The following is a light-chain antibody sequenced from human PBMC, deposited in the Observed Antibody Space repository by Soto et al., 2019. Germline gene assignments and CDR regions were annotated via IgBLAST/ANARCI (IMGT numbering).Light chain of an antibody. CDR1: SSNIGSNT. CDR2: SDN. Sequence: QSVLTQPPSASGTPGQRVTISCSGSSSNIGSNTVNWYQQLPGTAPKLLIYSDNQRPSGVPDRLSGSKSGTSASLAISGLQSEDEADYYCASMDDSLNGVVFGGGTQVTVL. V-gene: IGLV1-44*01. CDR3: ASMDDSLNGVV. J-gene: IGLJ2*01.